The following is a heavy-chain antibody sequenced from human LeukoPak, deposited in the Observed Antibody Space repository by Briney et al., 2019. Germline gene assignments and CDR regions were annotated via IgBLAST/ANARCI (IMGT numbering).Heavy chain of an antibody. CDR2: IYYSVST. J-gene: IGHJ6*04. CDR3: ARFSSSWYGVDV. D-gene: IGHD6-13*01. CDR1: GGSINSYF. V-gene: IGHV4-59*01. Sequence: PSETLSLTCTVSGGSINSYFWTWIRQPPGKGLEWIGYIYYSVSTNYNPSLKSRVTISVDTSKNHFSLKLSSVTAADTAVYYCARFSSSWYGVDVWGKGITVTVSS.